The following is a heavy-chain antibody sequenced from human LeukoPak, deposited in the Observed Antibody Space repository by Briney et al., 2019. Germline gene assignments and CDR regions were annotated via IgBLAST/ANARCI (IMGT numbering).Heavy chain of an antibody. J-gene: IGHJ5*02. V-gene: IGHV1-2*02. CDR1: GYTFTGYY. D-gene: IGHD1-26*01. CDR2: INPNNGGT. CDR3: ARDNSVGDNAWWFDP. Sequence: ASVKVSCKASGYTFTGYYMHWVRQAPGQGLEWMGWINPNNGGTNYAQKFQGRVTMTRDMSTSTDYMELSSLRSEDTAIYYCARDNSVGDNAWWFDPWGQGTLVTVSS.